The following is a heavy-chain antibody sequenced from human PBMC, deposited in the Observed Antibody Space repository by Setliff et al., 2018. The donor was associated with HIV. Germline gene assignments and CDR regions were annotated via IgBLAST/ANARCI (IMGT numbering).Heavy chain of an antibody. Sequence: LSLTCTVSGGSINVNNYYWGWVRQSPGKGLDYIGTIYYGGGTYYNPSLESRVTISVDTSKNQFSLKLSSVTAADTAVYYCARQGDGYNLYHVYYFDYWGQGTLVTVSS. CDR3: ARQGDGYNLYHVYYFDY. D-gene: IGHD5-12*01. CDR2: IYYGGGT. V-gene: IGHV4-39*01. CDR1: GGSINVNNYY. J-gene: IGHJ4*02.